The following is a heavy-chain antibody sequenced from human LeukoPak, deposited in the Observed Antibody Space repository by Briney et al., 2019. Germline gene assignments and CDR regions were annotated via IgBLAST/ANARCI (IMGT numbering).Heavy chain of an antibody. CDR2: ISPNSGGT. CDR1: GYTFTGYY. CDR3: ARDLYGSSWPPYFGY. D-gene: IGHD6-13*01. Sequence: ASVKVSCKASGYTFTGYYMHWVRQAPGQGLEWMGWISPNSGGTNYAQKFQGRVTMTRDTSISTAYMELSRLRSDDTAVYYCARDLYGSSWPPYFGYWGQGTLVTVSS. J-gene: IGHJ4*02. V-gene: IGHV1-2*02.